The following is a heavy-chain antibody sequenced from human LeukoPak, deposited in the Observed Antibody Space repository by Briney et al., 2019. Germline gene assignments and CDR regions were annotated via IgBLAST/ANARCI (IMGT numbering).Heavy chain of an antibody. D-gene: IGHD3-9*01. J-gene: IGHJ2*01. V-gene: IGHV4-59*01. CDR1: GGPISSYY. CDR2: IYYSGST. CDR3: ARLDFDWPDWYFDL. Sequence: SETLSLTCTVSGGPISSYYWSWIRQPPGKGLEWIGYIYYSGSTNYNPSLKSRVTISVDTSKNQFSLKLSSVAAADTAVYYCARLDFDWPDWYFDLWGRGTLVTVSS.